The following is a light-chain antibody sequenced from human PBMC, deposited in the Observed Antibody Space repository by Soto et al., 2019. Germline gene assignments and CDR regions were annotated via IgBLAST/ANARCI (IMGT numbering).Light chain of an antibody. Sequence: MTQSPATLSVSPGERATLSCRASQSITTWLAWYQQKPGKAPKLLIYKATNLQSGVPSRFSGSGSGTEFSLTISSLQPDDFATYYCQRYNDYQYIFGQGTKLEIK. J-gene: IGKJ2*01. CDR1: QSITTW. CDR3: QRYNDYQYI. V-gene: IGKV1-5*03. CDR2: KAT.